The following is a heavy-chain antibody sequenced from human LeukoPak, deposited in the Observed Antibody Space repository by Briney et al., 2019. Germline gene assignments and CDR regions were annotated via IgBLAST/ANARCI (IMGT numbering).Heavy chain of an antibody. CDR1: GGSFNYNY. V-gene: IGHV4-4*07. CDR3: ARQSDSSGYYYLGAFDF. CDR2: IYTSGRT. D-gene: IGHD3-22*01. Sequence: SETLSLTCTVSGGSFNYNYWSWIRQPAGKGLEWIGHIYTSGRTSYNPSLASRVTMSVDTSKNQFSLKLSSVTAADTAVYYCARQSDSSGYYYLGAFDFWGQGTMVTVSS. J-gene: IGHJ3*01.